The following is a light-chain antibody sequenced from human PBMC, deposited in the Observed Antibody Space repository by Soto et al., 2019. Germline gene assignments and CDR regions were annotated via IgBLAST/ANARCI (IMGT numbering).Light chain of an antibody. CDR1: QSISSN. V-gene: IGKV3-15*01. CDR3: QQYNNWPPYT. Sequence: DTVMTQSPATLSVSAGERATLSCRASQSISSNLAWYQQKPGQAPRLLIYGASTRATGIPARFSGSGSGTAFSLTISSLQSEDFAVYYCQQYNNWPPYTFGQGTKLEIK. J-gene: IGKJ2*01. CDR2: GAS.